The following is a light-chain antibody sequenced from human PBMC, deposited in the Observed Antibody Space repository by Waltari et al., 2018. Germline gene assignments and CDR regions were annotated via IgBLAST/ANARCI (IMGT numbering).Light chain of an antibody. Sequence: EHVLTQSPGTLSLSPGERATLSCRASQSVCSSYLAWYQQKPGQAPRLLIYGASSRATGIPDRFSGSGSGTDFTLTISRLEPEDFAVYYCQQYGRSPGTFGQGTKVEIK. V-gene: IGKV3-20*01. CDR3: QQYGRSPGT. CDR2: GAS. J-gene: IGKJ1*01. CDR1: QSVCSSY.